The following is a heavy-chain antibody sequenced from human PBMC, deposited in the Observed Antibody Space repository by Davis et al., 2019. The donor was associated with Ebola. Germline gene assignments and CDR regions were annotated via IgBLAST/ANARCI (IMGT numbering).Heavy chain of an antibody. D-gene: IGHD5-24*01. CDR3: AREMATTNDAFDI. V-gene: IGHV3-74*01. J-gene: IGHJ3*02. Sequence: HTGGSLRLSCAASGFSFSSTWMHWVRQAPGKGLVWVSRISSDGSSTSYADSVKGRFTISRDNAKNTLYLQKNSLRVEDTAVYYCAREMATTNDAFDIWGQGTMVSVSS. CDR1: GFSFSSTW. CDR2: ISSDGSST.